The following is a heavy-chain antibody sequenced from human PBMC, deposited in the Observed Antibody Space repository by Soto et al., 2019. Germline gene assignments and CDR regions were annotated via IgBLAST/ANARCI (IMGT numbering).Heavy chain of an antibody. CDR3: AKDRFRDYYDTSASWFDP. CDR2: ISGSGGST. CDR1: GFTFSSYA. D-gene: IGHD3-22*01. V-gene: IGHV3-23*01. J-gene: IGHJ5*02. Sequence: EVQLLESEGGLVQPGGSLRLSCAASGFTFSSYAMSWVRQAPGKGLEWVSAISGSGGSTYYADSVKGRFTISRDNSKNTLSLQMNSLRAEDTAVYYCAKDRFRDYYDTSASWFDPWGQGTLVTVSS.